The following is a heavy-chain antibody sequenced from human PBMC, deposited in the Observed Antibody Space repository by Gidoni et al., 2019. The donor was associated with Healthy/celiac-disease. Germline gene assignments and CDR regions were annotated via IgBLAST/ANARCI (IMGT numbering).Heavy chain of an antibody. V-gene: IGHV1-18*01. J-gene: IGHJ4*02. CDR1: GYTFTSYG. D-gene: IGHD6-6*01. CDR3: ARVIRAARTFDY. Sequence: QVQRVQSGAEVQKPGASEKVSCKAFGYTFTSYGISWVRQAPGQGLAWMGWISAYNGNTNYAQKLQGRVTMTTDTSTSTAYMELRSLRSDDTAVYYGARVIRAARTFDYWGQGTLVTVSS. CDR2: ISAYNGNT.